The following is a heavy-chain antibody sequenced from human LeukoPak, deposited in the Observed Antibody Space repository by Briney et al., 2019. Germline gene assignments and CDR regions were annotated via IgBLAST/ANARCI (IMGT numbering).Heavy chain of an antibody. J-gene: IGHJ4*02. CDR2: INSDNGDT. V-gene: IGHV1-18*01. D-gene: IGHD2-21*02. CDR3: ARHRGPPSRGVTTKGYFDY. Sequence: ASVKVSFKASGYSFTNYGIIWVRQAPGQGLGWMGWINSDNGDTNYAQKIQGRVPMTTDESTSTAYMDLRSLRSDDTAVDYCARHRGPPSRGVTTKGYFDYGGQGTLVTVSS. CDR1: GYSFTNYG.